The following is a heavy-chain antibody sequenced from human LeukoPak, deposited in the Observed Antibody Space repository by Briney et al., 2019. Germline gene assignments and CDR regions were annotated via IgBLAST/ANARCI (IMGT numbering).Heavy chain of an antibody. CDR1: GGTFSSYA. CDR2: IIPILGIA. J-gene: IGHJ6*02. CDR3: ASQRIAAAGTGGKYYYYGMDV. D-gene: IGHD6-13*01. Sequence: SVKVSCKASGGTFSSYAISWVRQAPGQGLEWMGRIIPILGIANYAQKFQGRVTITADKSTSTAYMELSSLRSEDTAVYYCASQRIAAAGTGGKYYYYGMDVWGQGATVTVSS. V-gene: IGHV1-69*04.